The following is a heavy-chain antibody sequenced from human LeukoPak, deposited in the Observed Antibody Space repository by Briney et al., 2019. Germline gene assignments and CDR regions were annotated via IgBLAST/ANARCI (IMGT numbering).Heavy chain of an antibody. CDR1: GGTFNSYA. Sequence: GSSVKVSCKASGGTFNSYAISWVRQAPGQGLEWMGRIIPIFGIANYAQKFQGRVTITADKSTSTAYMELSSLRSEDTAVYYCATRGYPGEHYGMYVCGQGTTVTVSS. CDR2: IIPIFGIA. V-gene: IGHV1-69*04. D-gene: IGHD7-27*01. CDR3: ATRGYPGEHYGMYV. J-gene: IGHJ6*02.